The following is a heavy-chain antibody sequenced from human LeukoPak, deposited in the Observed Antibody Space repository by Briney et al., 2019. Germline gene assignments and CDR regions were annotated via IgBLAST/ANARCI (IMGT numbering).Heavy chain of an antibody. CDR3: ARNHSYIDAFDI. CDR1: GFTFSSYA. CDR2: ISYDGTNK. D-gene: IGHD5-18*01. V-gene: IGHV3-30-3*01. Sequence: GRSLRLSCAASGFTFSSYAMHWVRQAPGKGLDWVAVISYDGTNKYYADSVKGRFTISRDNSKNTLYLQMNSLRAENTAVYYCARNHSYIDAFDIWGQGPTVTVSS. J-gene: IGHJ3*02.